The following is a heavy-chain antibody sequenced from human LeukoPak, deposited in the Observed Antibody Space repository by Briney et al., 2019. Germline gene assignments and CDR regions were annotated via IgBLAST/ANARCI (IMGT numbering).Heavy chain of an antibody. CDR3: AKSVGSLNDHGSGSHMDY. CDR2: ISGSGSST. Sequence: GRSLRLSCAASGFTFSSYGMHWVRQAPGKGLEWVSSISGSGSSTYYADSVKGRFTISRDNSKNTLSLQMSSLRAEDTAVYYCAKSVGSLNDHGSGSHMDYCGQGTLVTVSS. CDR1: GFTFSSYG. J-gene: IGHJ4*02. D-gene: IGHD3-10*01. V-gene: IGHV3-23*01.